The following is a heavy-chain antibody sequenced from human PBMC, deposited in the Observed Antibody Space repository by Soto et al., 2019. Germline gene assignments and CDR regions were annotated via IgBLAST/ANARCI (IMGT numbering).Heavy chain of an antibody. Sequence: ASVKVSCKASGYTFTSYDINWVRQATGQGLEWMGWMNPNSGNTGYAQKFQGRVTMTRNTSISTAYMEPSSLRSEDTAVYYCARGLVGYDFWSGYYPNWFDPWGQGTLVTVSS. CDR2: MNPNSGNT. V-gene: IGHV1-8*01. CDR3: ARGLVGYDFWSGYYPNWFDP. D-gene: IGHD3-3*01. CDR1: GYTFTSYD. J-gene: IGHJ5*02.